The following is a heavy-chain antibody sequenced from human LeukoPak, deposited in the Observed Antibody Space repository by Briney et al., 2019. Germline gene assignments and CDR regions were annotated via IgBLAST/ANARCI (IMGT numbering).Heavy chain of an antibody. CDR1: GDPISTNNNYK. CDR2: SYYSGAT. D-gene: IGHD1-26*01. Sequence: PSETLSLTCTVSGDPISTNNNYKWSWIRQTPGKGLEWIGYSYYSGATNYNPTLKSRITISVDTSKNQFSLKLSFVTAADTALYYCAREYRAFDYWGQGTLGTVSS. V-gene: IGHV4-61*01. CDR3: AREYRAFDY. J-gene: IGHJ4*02.